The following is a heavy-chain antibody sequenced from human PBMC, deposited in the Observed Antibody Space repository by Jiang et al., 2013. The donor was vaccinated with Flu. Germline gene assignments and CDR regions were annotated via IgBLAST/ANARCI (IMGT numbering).Heavy chain of an antibody. J-gene: IGHJ4*02. CDR3: GRDSAAAIDF. Sequence: SGAEVKKPGASVRISCKASGYNIIGLYMHWVRQAPGQGLEWMGWINPNTGDTYYAQKFEGRVTMTRDTSINTAYMELTSLRSDDTAIYYCGRDSAAAIDFWGQGTLVTVSS. D-gene: IGHD6-13*01. CDR1: GYNIIGLY. V-gene: IGHV1-2*02. CDR2: INPNTGDT.